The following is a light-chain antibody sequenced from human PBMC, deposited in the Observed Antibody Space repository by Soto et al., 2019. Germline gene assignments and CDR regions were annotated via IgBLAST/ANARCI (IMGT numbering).Light chain of an antibody. J-gene: IGLJ2*01. CDR2: DVS. CDR1: SSDVGGYNY. Sequence: QSALTQPASVSGSPGQSITISCTGTSSDVGGYNYVSWYQQHPGKAPKLMIYDVSNRPSGVSNRFSGSKSGNTASLTSSGLQAADGADYYCSSYTSSSTRVFGGGTKLTVL. V-gene: IGLV2-14*01. CDR3: SSYTSSSTRV.